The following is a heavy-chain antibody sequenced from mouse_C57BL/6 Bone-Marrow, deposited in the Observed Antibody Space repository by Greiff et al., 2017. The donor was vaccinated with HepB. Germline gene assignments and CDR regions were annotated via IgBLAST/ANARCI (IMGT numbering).Heavy chain of an antibody. D-gene: IGHD2-1*01. CDR3: ARVMVTWYFDV. J-gene: IGHJ1*03. V-gene: IGHV1-64*01. CDR2: IHPNSGST. Sequence: VQLQQPGAELVKPGASVKLSCKASGYTFTSYWMHWVKQRPGQGLEWIGMIHPNSGSTNYNEKFKSKATLTVDKSSSTAYMQLSSLTSEDSAVYYCARVMVTWYFDVWGTGTTVTVSS. CDR1: GYTFTSYW.